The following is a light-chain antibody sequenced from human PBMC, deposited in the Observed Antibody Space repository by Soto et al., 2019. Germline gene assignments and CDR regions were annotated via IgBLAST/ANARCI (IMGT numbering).Light chain of an antibody. CDR1: SSDVGGYNY. J-gene: IGLJ1*01. V-gene: IGLV2-8*01. CDR3: QSYDSSLSGYV. CDR2: EVS. Sequence: QSALTQPPSASGSPGQSVTISCTGTSSDVGGYNYVSWYQQHPGKAPKLMIYEVSKRPSGVPDRFSGSKSGNTASLAITGLQAEDEADYFCQSYDSSLSGYVFGTGTKLTVL.